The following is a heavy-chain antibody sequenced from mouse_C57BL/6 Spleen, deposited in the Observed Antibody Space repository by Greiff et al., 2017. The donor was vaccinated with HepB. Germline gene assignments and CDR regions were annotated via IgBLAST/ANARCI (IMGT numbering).Heavy chain of an antibody. D-gene: IGHD1-1*01. CDR3: VITTVVAKDWYFDV. CDR1: GFTFNTYA. J-gene: IGHJ1*03. CDR2: IRSKSSNYAT. V-gene: IGHV10-3*01. Sequence: EVKLMESGGGLVQPKGSLKLSCAASGFTFNTYAMHWVRQAPGKGLEWVARIRSKSSNYATYYADSVKDRFTISRDDSQSMLYLQMNNLKTEDTAMYYCVITTVVAKDWYFDVWGTGTTVTVSS.